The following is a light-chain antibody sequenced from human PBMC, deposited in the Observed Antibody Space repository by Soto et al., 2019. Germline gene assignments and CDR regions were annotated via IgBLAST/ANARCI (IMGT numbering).Light chain of an antibody. J-gene: IGLJ1*01. V-gene: IGLV2-14*01. CDR3: SSYSISTAYL. CDR2: EVS. CDR1: SSDVGGYDY. Sequence: QSVLTQPASVSGTPGQPITISCTGTSSDVGGYDYVSWYQLRPGKAPKLMFFEVSNRPSGVSYRFSGSKSGNTASLTISGLQAEDEADYFCSSYSISTAYLFGTGTKVTVL.